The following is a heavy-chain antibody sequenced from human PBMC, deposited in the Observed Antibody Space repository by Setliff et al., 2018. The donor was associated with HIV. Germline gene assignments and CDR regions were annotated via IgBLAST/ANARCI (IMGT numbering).Heavy chain of an antibody. CDR3: ARRLLVATTGAYPYYYYYYYMDV. J-gene: IGHJ6*03. Sequence: TLSLTCTVSGGSISSSSYYWGWIRQPPGKGLEWIGSIYYSGSTYYNPSLKSRVTISVDTSKNQFSLKLSSVTAADTAVYYCARRLLVATTGAYPYYYYYYYMDVWGKGTTVTVSS. D-gene: IGHD5-12*01. CDR1: GGSISSSSYY. V-gene: IGHV4-39*01. CDR2: IYYSGST.